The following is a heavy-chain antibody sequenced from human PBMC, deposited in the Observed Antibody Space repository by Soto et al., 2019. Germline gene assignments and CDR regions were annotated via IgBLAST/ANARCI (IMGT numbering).Heavy chain of an antibody. CDR1: GFTFSTYA. CDR3: AKSSGSSGLRDYFAY. D-gene: IGHD1-26*01. Sequence: GGSLRLSCAASGFTFSTYAMSWVRQAPGKGLDWVSSISGSGGNTYYADSVKGRFTISRDNSKNTLYLQMDSLRAEDTAVYYCAKSSGSSGLRDYFAYWGQGTLVTVSS. V-gene: IGHV3-23*01. J-gene: IGHJ4*02. CDR2: ISGSGGNT.